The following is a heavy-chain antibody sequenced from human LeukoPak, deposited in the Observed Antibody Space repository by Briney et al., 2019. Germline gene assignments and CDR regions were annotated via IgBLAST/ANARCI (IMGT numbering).Heavy chain of an antibody. CDR1: GFTVSNNY. CDR3: VRKNRDFNAAFDI. J-gene: IGHJ3*02. Sequence: PGGSLRLSCAASGFTVSNNYMSWVRQAPGKGLEWVSISYSDSNTNYADSVKGRFTISRDTFQNTLSLQMNSLRAEDTAVYYCVRKNRDFNAAFDIWGQGTVVTVSS. V-gene: IGHV3-53*01. CDR2: SYSDSNT. D-gene: IGHD1-14*01.